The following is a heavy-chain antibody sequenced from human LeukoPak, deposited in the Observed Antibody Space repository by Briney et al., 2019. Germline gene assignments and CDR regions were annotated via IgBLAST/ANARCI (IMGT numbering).Heavy chain of an antibody. Sequence: ASVKVSCKASGYTFTSYGISWVRQAPGQGIEGMGWISAYNGNTNYAQKLQGRVTMTTDTSTSTAYMELRSLRSDDTAVYYCARGVLPWFGELNWFDPWGQGTLVTVSS. J-gene: IGHJ5*02. CDR3: ARGVLPWFGELNWFDP. CDR1: GYTFTSYG. CDR2: ISAYNGNT. V-gene: IGHV1-18*01. D-gene: IGHD3-10*01.